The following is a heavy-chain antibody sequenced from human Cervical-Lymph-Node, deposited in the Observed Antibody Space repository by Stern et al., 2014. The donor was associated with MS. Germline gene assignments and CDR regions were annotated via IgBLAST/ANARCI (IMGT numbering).Heavy chain of an antibody. D-gene: IGHD6-19*01. Sequence: QLAESGGGLVQPGGSLRLSCAASGSTFSDYHMSWIRQAPGQGLECVSYVSSSDSAIYYADSVTGRFTISRDNAKNSLYLQMNSLRAEDTAVYYCARDSPSWGWCFDYWGQGTLVTVSS. V-gene: IGHV3-11*01. CDR1: GSTFSDYH. J-gene: IGHJ4*02. CDR2: VSSSDSAI. CDR3: ARDSPSWGWCFDY.